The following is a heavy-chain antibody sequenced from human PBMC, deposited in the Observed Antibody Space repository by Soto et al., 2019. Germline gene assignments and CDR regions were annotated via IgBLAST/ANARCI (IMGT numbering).Heavy chain of an antibody. CDR2: INTDGTNT. CDR1: GFTFSRYW. CDR3: AKDLLWGKSDY. V-gene: IGHV3-74*03. D-gene: IGHD3-16*01. Sequence: EVQLVESGGGLVQPGGSLRLSCAVSGFTFSRYWMHWFRQDPGNGLVWVSSINTDGTNTQYADSVRGRFTVSRDNAKNTVYLQMISLRSEDTAVYYCAKDLLWGKSDYWGQGTLVVVSS. J-gene: IGHJ4*02.